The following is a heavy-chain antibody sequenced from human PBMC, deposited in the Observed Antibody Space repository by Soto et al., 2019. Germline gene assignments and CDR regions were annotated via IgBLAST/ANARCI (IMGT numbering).Heavy chain of an antibody. J-gene: IGHJ4*02. CDR1: GYTFITYA. CDR3: ARDRHYYDSSGSSDYFDY. V-gene: IGHV1-3*01. D-gene: IGHD3-22*01. Sequence: QVQLVQSGAEVKMPGASVKVSCKASGYTFITYAIHWVRQAPGQRLEWMGRIDAANGNTRYSRKFQGRVIFTRDTSASTVYMELSSLNPEDTAVFYCARDRHYYDSSGSSDYFDYWGQGTLVSVSS. CDR2: IDAANGNT.